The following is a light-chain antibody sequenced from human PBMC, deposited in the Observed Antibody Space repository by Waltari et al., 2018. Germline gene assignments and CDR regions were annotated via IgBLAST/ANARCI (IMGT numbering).Light chain of an antibody. V-gene: IGKV3-15*01. CDR1: QSVTTN. CDR2: GAP. J-gene: IGKJ2*01. Sequence: EIVRAQSPASLSVSPGEKAIFSCRASQSVTTNVAWYQQKPGQPPRLLIYGAPTRATDIPARFSGSGSGTEFTLTITSPQSEDVGVYYCHQYNDGPPFNFGQGTKLEIK. CDR3: HQYNDGPPFN.